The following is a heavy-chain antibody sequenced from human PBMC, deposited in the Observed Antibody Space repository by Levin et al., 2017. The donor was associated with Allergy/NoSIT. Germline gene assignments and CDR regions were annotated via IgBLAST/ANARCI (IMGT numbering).Heavy chain of an antibody. J-gene: IGHJ3*02. CDR1: GFSFSSYG. D-gene: IGHD3/OR15-3a*01. CDR2: IWHDGTRK. V-gene: IGHV3-30*02. Sequence: GESLKISCVASGFSFSSYGMHWVRQAAGKGLEWVAFIWHDGTRKYYGDSVKGRFTVSRDNAKNTLYLQMNNLRAEDTAVYFFSIIPCSPPLWAVLVSALDIWGQGTIVTVS. CDR3: SIIPCSPPLWAVLVSALDI.